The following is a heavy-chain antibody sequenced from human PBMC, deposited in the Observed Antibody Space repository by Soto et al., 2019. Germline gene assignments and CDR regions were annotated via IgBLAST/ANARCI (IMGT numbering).Heavy chain of an antibody. CDR2: IYYSGST. CDR1: GGSIISYY. J-gene: IGHJ4*02. Sequence: QVQLQESGPGLVKPSETLSLTCTVSGGSIISYYWSWIRQPPGKGLEWIWYIYYSGSTNYNPSLKSRVTISVDTSKNQFSLKLSSVTAADTAVYYCARDLRLDYWGQGTLVTVSS. CDR3: ARDLRLDY. D-gene: IGHD4-17*01. V-gene: IGHV4-59*01.